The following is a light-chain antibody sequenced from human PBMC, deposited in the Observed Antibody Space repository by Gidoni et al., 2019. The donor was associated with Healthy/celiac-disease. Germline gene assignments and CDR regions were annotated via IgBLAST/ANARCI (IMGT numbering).Light chain of an antibody. Sequence: IVLTQSPGTLSLSPGERATLSCRASQSVRSSYLAWYQQKPGQAPRLLIYGASSRATGIPDRFSGSGSGTDFTLTITRLEPEAFAVYYCQQYGSSPRTFGQGTKVEIK. J-gene: IGKJ1*01. CDR3: QQYGSSPRT. V-gene: IGKV3-20*01. CDR2: GAS. CDR1: QSVRSSY.